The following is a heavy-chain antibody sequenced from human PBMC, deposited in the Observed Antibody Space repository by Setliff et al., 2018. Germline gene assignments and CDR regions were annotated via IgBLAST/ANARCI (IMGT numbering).Heavy chain of an antibody. Sequence: PSETLSLTCTVSGGSISSSSYYWGWIRQPPGKGLEWIGSIYYSGSTYNNPSLKSRVTISVDTSKNQFSLKLSSVTAADTAVYYCASRATYYNFWSGYYLYWGQGTPVTVSS. CDR3: ASRATYYNFWSGYYLY. CDR2: IYYSGST. V-gene: IGHV4-39*07. D-gene: IGHD3-3*01. J-gene: IGHJ4*02. CDR1: GGSISSSSYY.